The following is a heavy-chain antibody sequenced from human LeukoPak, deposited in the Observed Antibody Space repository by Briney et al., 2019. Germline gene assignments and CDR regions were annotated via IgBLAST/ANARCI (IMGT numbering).Heavy chain of an antibody. J-gene: IGHJ4*02. D-gene: IGHD5-18*01. CDR1: GGSFSGHY. CDR3: ARGTLDVDTAMVKTGNYFDY. V-gene: IGHV4-34*01. CDR2: INHSGST. Sequence: SETLSLTCAVYGGSFSGHYWSWIRQPPGKGLEWIGEINHSGSTNYNPSLKSRVTISVDTSKSQFSLKLSSVTAADTAVYYCARGTLDVDTAMVKTGNYFDYWGQGTLVTVSS.